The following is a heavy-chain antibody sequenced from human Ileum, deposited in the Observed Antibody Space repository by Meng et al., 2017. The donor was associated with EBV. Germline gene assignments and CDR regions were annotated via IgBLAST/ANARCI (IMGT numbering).Heavy chain of an antibody. CDR2: IQHSGST. CDR1: GGSISSGGHS. Sequence: LLLQQSGSGRVNPSQTLSLTCAVSGGSISSGGHSWSWIRQPPGKGLEWIGDIQHSGSTYYNPSLKSRVTISVDRSRNQFSLKLSSVTAADTAVYYCARAHPVVYFFDYWGQGTLVTVSS. V-gene: IGHV4-30-2*01. CDR3: ARAHPVVYFFDY. J-gene: IGHJ4*02. D-gene: IGHD4-23*01.